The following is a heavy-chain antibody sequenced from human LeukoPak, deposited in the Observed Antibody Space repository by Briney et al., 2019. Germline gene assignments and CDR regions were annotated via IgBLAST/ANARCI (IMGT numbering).Heavy chain of an antibody. J-gene: IGHJ4*02. CDR3: ARGTYDYGDY. D-gene: IGHD1-1*01. V-gene: IGHV3-7*01. CDR2: IRQDGGET. CDR1: GFTFSTYW. Sequence: GGSLRLSCAASGFTFSTYWMSWVRQAPGKGLEWVANIRQDGGETYYVDSVKGRFTIPRDNAKNSLYLQMNSLRAEDTAVYYCARGTYDYGDYWGQGTLVTVSS.